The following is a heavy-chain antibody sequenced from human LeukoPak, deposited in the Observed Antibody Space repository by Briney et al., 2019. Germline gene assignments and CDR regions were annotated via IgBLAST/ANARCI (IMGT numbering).Heavy chain of an antibody. V-gene: IGHV3-30-3*01. CDR1: GFTFRNYY. J-gene: IGHJ4*02. D-gene: IGHD5-12*01. CDR3: AREGYSGYPKFDY. Sequence: GGSLRLSCAASGFTFRNYYMHWVRQAPGKGLEWVAVISLDGNNEYYADSVKGRFSLSRDNSMNTLYLQLNSLRTEDTAMYYCAREGYSGYPKFDYWGQGTLVTVSS. CDR2: ISLDGNNE.